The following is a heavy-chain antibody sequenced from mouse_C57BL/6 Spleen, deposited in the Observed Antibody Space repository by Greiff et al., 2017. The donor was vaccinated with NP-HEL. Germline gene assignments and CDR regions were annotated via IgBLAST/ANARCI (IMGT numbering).Heavy chain of an antibody. D-gene: IGHD4-1*01. CDR3: ARWKLVLFAY. CDR1: GYAFTNYL. CDR2: INPGSGGT. V-gene: IGHV1-54*01. J-gene: IGHJ3*01. Sequence: QVQLKQSGAELVRPGTSVKVSCKASGYAFTNYLIEWVKQRPGQGLEWIGVINPGSGGTNYNEKFKGKATLTADKSSSTAYMQLSSLTSEDSAVYFCARWKLVLFAYWGQGTLVTVSA.